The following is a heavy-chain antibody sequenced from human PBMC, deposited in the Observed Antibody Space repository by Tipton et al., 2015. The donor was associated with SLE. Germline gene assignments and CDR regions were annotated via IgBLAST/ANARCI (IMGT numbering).Heavy chain of an antibody. D-gene: IGHD1-7*01. J-gene: IGHJ2*01. CDR3: VKDGPRYWNYDYYFYL. Sequence: SLRLSCAASGFTFSTYAMNWVRQAPGKGLEWVSVTYSGGPTYYADSVKSRFNISRDNSKNTVYLQLSILRAGDTATYYFVKDGPRYWNYDYYFYLWGRGTLVTVSS. CDR2: TYSGGPT. V-gene: IGHV3-23*03. CDR1: GFTFSTYA.